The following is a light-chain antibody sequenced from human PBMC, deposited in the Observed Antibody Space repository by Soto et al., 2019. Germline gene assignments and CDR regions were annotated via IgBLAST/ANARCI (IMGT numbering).Light chain of an antibody. CDR1: QSVSSN. CDR2: GAS. Sequence: DTVMTQSPATLSVSPGERATLSCRASQSVSSNLAWYQQRPGQAPRLLIYGASTRATGIPARFSGSGSGTEFTLTISSLQSEDFAVYYCQQYNNWPKTFGQGTKVESK. CDR3: QQYNNWPKT. J-gene: IGKJ1*01. V-gene: IGKV3-15*01.